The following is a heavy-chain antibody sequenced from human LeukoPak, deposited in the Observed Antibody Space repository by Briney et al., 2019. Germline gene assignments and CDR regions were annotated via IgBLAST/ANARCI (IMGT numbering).Heavy chain of an antibody. CDR3: ARGQQLVPGRLDYLDY. V-gene: IGHV3-21*01. Sequence: GGSLRLSCAASGFTFSSYSMNWVRQAPGKGLEWVSSISGSGSYIHYADSLKGRYTISRDNARNSLYLQMDSLRAEDTAVYYCARGQQLVPGRLDYLDYWGQGTLVTVSS. CDR2: ISGSGSYI. D-gene: IGHD6-13*01. J-gene: IGHJ4*02. CDR1: GFTFSSYS.